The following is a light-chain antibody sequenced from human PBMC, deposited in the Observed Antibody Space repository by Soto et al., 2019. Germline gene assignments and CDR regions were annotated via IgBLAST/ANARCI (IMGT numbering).Light chain of an antibody. J-gene: IGLJ3*02. V-gene: IGLV2-8*01. Sequence: QSALTQPPSASGSPGQSVTISCTGTYSDIGAYNYVSWYRLRPGEAPKLIIYEVTKRPSGVPDRIFASKSGNTASLTVSGLQADDEAEYYCQSYDIRLSAWVFGGGTKLTVL. CDR2: EVT. CDR3: QSYDIRLSAWV. CDR1: YSDIGAYNY.